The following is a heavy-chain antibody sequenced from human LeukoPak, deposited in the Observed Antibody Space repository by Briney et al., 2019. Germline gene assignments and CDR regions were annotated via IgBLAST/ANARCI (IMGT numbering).Heavy chain of an antibody. J-gene: IGHJ4*02. V-gene: IGHV4-61*05. CDR1: GGSISSSTYY. CDR2: IYYSGST. CDR3: ARVSVYDWINHFDY. D-gene: IGHD5/OR15-5a*01. Sequence: SETLSLTCTVSGGSISSSTYYWGWIRQPPGKGLEWIRYIYYSGSTNYNPSLKSRVTISVDTSKNQFSLKLSSVTAADTAVYYCARVSVYDWINHFDYWGQGTLVTVSS.